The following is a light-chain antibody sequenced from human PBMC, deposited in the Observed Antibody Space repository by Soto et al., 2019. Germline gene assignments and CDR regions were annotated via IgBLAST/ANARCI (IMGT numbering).Light chain of an antibody. J-gene: IGKJ4*01. CDR2: GAS. CDR1: QSVSSSY. Sequence: PGERATLSCRASQSVSSSYLAWYQQKPGHAPRLLIYGASSRATGIPDRFSGSGSGTDFTLTISRLEPEDFAVYYCQQYGSSPRTFGGGTKVDIK. CDR3: QQYGSSPRT. V-gene: IGKV3-20*01.